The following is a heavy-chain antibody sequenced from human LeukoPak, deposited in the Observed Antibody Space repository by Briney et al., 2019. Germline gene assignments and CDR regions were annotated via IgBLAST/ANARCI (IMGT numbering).Heavy chain of an antibody. CDR1: GFIFSSYW. D-gene: IGHD6-13*01. CDR2: IKQDGSEK. CDR3: ARDGGIIAAV. Sequence: GGSLRLSCAASGFIFSSYWMSWVRQAPGKGLEWVANIKQDGSEKKYVDSVKGRFTISRDNAKNSLYLQMNSLRPEDTAVYYCARDGGIIAAVWGQGTLVTVSS. V-gene: IGHV3-7*01. J-gene: IGHJ4*02.